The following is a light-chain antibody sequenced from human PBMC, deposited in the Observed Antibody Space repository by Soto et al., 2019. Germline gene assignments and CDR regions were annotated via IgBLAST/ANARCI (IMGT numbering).Light chain of an antibody. Sequence: DIVMTQSPDSLAVSLGERATINCKSSQSVLHRSNNKNYLAWYQQKPGQPPRLLISWASTRESGVPDRFRGSGSGTDFTLTINSLQTEDVAVYYCQEYIQWPPGMFGPGTTVDIK. CDR1: QSVLHRSNNKNY. V-gene: IGKV4-1*01. CDR2: WAS. J-gene: IGKJ1*01. CDR3: QEYIQWPPGM.